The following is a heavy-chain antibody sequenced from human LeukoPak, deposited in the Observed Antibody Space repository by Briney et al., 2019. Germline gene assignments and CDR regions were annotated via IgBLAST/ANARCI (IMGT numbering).Heavy chain of an antibody. D-gene: IGHD3-10*01. Sequence: PSETLSLTXAVYGGSFSGYYWSWIRQTPGKGLEWIGEINHSGSTNYNPSLKSRVTISVDTSKNQFSLKLSSVTAADTAVYYCAREAVTMVRGGRPFDYWGQGTLVTVSS. J-gene: IGHJ4*02. V-gene: IGHV4-34*01. CDR3: AREAVTMVRGGRPFDY. CDR2: INHSGST. CDR1: GGSFSGYY.